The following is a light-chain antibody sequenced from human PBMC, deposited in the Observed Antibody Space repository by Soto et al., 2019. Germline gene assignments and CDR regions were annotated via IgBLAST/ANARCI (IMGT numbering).Light chain of an antibody. CDR1: QSVLSSSNNKNY. J-gene: IGKJ4*01. CDR3: QQYYSAPLT. Sequence: DIVMTQSPDSLAVSLGERATINCKSSQSVLSSSNNKNYLTWYQQKPGQPPKLLIYWASTRESGVPDRFSGSGSGTDFTLTISSLQAEDVAVYYCQQYYSAPLTFGGGNKVELK. V-gene: IGKV4-1*01. CDR2: WAS.